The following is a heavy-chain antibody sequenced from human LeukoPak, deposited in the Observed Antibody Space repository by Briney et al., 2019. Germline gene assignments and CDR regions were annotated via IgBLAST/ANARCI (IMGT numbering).Heavy chain of an antibody. D-gene: IGHD3-9*01. CDR3: VRGADTGYSSDS. CDR2: INSDGRST. Sequence: GGSLRLSCAAPGFTFSSYWMSWVRQAPGKGLVWVSRINSDGRSTNYADSVKGRFSISRDNAENTLYLQMNSLRVEDTAVYYCVRGADTGYSSDSWGQGTLVTVSS. J-gene: IGHJ4*02. V-gene: IGHV3-74*01. CDR1: GFTFSSYW.